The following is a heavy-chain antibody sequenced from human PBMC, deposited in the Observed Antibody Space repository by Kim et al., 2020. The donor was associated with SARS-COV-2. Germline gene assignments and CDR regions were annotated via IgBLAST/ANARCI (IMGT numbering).Heavy chain of an antibody. D-gene: IGHD1-26*01. V-gene: IGHV4-34*01. Sequence: LETLSLTCAVYGGSFSGYYWSWIRQPPGKGLEWIGEINHSGSTNYNPSLKSRVTISVDTSKNQFSLKLSSVTAADTAVYYCAYSGSNWGYWGQGTLVTVSS. J-gene: IGHJ4*02. CDR1: GGSFSGYY. CDR3: AYSGSNWGY. CDR2: INHSGST.